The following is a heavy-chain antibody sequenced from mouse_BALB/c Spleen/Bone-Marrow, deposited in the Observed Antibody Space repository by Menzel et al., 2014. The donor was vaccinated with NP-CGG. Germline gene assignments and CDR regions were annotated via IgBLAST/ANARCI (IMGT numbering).Heavy chain of an antibody. J-gene: IGHJ1*01. CDR3: ARGGTTATWYFDV. CDR2: IDPANGNT. D-gene: IGHD1-2*01. Sequence: EVHLVESGAELVKPGASVKLSCTASGFNIKDTYMHWVKQRPEQGLEWIGRIDPANGNTKYDPKFQGKATITADTSSNTAYLQLSSLTSEDTAVYYCARGGTTATWYFDVWGAGTTVTVSS. V-gene: IGHV14-3*02. CDR1: GFNIKDTY.